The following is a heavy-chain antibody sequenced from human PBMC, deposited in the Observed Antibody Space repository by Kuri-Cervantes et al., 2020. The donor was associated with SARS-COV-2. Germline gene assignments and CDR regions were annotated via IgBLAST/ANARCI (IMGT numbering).Heavy chain of an antibody. Sequence: ASVKVSCKVSGYTLTELSMHWVRQAPGKGLEWMGGFDPEDGETIYEQKFQGRLTITADESTSTAYMEMSSLRSDDTAVYYCARVQLELPNIYYNWFDPWGQGTLVTVSS. CDR1: GYTLTELS. D-gene: IGHD1-1*01. CDR3: ARVQLELPNIYYNWFDP. CDR2: FDPEDGET. J-gene: IGHJ5*02. V-gene: IGHV1-24*01.